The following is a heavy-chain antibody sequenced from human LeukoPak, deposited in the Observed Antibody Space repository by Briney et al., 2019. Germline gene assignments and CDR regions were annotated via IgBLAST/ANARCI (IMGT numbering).Heavy chain of an antibody. CDR3: ARRRGADFDY. V-gene: IGHV4-59*08. CDR2: IYYSGST. D-gene: IGHD1-26*01. Sequence: SSETLSLTCTVSGGSNSSYYWSWIRQPPGKGLEWIGYIYYSGSTNYNPSLKSRVTISVDTSKNQFSLKLSSVTAADTAVYYCARRRGADFDYWGQGTLVTVSS. CDR1: GGSNSSYY. J-gene: IGHJ4*02.